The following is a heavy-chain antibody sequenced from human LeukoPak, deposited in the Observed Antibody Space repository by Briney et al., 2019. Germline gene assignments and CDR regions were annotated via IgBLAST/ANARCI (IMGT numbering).Heavy chain of an antibody. J-gene: IGHJ5*02. CDR1: GYTFTGYY. D-gene: IGHD2-2*01. Sequence: ASVKVSCKASGYTFTGYYMHWVRQAPGQGLEWMGWINPNSGGTNYAQKFQGRVTMTRDTSISTAYMELSRLRSDDTAAYYCAREGDIVVVPAANPDGNWFDPWGQGTLVTVSS. CDR3: AREGDIVVVPAANPDGNWFDP. V-gene: IGHV1-2*02. CDR2: INPNSGGT.